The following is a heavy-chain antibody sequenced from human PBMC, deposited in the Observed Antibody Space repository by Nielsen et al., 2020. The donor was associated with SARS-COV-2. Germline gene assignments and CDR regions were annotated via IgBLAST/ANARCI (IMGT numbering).Heavy chain of an antibody. D-gene: IGHD5-18*01. V-gene: IGHV1-18*01. CDR1: GYTFTSYG. CDR3: ASRRYSYGSAAFDI. CDR2: ISAYNGNT. J-gene: IGHJ3*02. Sequence: ASVKVSCKASGYTFTSYGISWVRQAPGQGLEWMGWISAYNGNTNYAQKLQGRVTMTADTSTTTAYMELRSLRSDDTAVYYCASRRYSYGSAAFDIWGQGTMVTVSS.